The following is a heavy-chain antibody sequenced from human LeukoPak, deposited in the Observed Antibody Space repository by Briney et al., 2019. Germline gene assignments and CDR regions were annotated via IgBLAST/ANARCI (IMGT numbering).Heavy chain of an antibody. CDR1: RFTFSSYS. Sequence: PGGSLRLSCAASRFTFSSYSMNWVRQAPGKGLEWVSSISSSSSYIYYADSVKGRFTISRDNAKNSLYLQMNSLRAEDTAVYYCAREGAAQITIFGVEPRDFDYWGQGTLVTVSS. CDR3: AREGAAQITIFGVEPRDFDY. J-gene: IGHJ4*02. CDR2: ISSSSSYI. V-gene: IGHV3-21*01. D-gene: IGHD3-3*01.